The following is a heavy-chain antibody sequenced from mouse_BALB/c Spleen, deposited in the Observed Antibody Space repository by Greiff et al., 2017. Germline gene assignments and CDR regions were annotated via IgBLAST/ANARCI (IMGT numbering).Heavy chain of an antibody. CDR2: IDPYNGGT. CDR1: GYAFTSYN. CDR3: ARSGLTGGFAY. Sequence: VHVKQSGPELVKPGASVKVSCKASGYAFTSYNMYWVKQSHGKSLEWIGYIDPYNGGTSYNQKFKGKATLTVDKSSSTAYMHLNSLTSEDSAVYYCARSGLTGGFAYWGQGTLVTVSA. D-gene: IGHD4-1*01. V-gene: IGHV1S135*01. J-gene: IGHJ3*01.